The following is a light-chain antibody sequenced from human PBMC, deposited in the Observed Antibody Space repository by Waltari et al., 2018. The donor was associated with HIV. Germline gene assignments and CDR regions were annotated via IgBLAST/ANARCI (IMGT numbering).Light chain of an antibody. V-gene: IGLV2-14*01. J-gene: IGLJ3*02. CDR2: ADS. Sequence: QSALTQPASVSGSPGQSITISCTGTSNNGDDYKYVSWYQHHPGKAHKVIIYADSHRPSGVSNRVSGSKSGNTASLTISGLQPEDEADYFCASYISSSSPEFGGGTKVTVL. CDR1: SNNGDDYKY. CDR3: ASYISSSSPE.